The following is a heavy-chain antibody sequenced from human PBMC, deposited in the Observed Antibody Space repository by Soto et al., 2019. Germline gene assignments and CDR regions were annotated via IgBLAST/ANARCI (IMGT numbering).Heavy chain of an antibody. J-gene: IGHJ6*02. D-gene: IGHD3-3*01. CDR2: IFPKSGGT. V-gene: IGHV1-2*02. CDR3: AREGMFHYETADYYTSNYGLDV. CDR1: GFSFTNYY. Sequence: QELLMQSGADMKKPGASVKVSCKSSGFSFTNYYLHWVRQAPGQGPEWMGWIFPKSGGTRSAQRFRDRLTLTTDTSITTAYLELTSLSPDDTAIYFCAREGMFHYETADYYTSNYGLDVWGQGTTVTAPS.